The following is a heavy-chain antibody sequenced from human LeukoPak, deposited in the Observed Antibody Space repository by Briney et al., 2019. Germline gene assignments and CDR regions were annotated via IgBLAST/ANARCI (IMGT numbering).Heavy chain of an antibody. Sequence: SETLSLTCTVSGGSISSGSYYWSWIRQPAGTGLEWIGRIYTSGSTNYNPSLKSRVTISIDTSKNQFSLKLTSVTAADTAVYYCARDPGYDFWSGYSDYWGQGTLVTVSS. CDR3: ARDPGYDFWSGYSDY. CDR2: IYTSGST. D-gene: IGHD3-3*01. V-gene: IGHV4-61*02. CDR1: GGSISSGSYY. J-gene: IGHJ4*02.